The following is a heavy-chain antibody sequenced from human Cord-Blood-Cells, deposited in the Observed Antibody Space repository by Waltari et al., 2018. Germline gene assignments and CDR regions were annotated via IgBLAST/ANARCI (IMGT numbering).Heavy chain of an antibody. CDR1: GGSFSGYY. Sequence: QVQLQQWGAGLLKPSETLSLTCAVYGGSFSGYYWSWIRQPPGKGLEWIGESNKRGSANHDPPRKSRVTISVDTSKSQFSLKRSSVTAADTAVYYCAPIAASEAFDIWGQGTMVTVSS. V-gene: IGHV4-34*01. CDR3: APIAASEAFDI. J-gene: IGHJ3*02. CDR2: SNKRGSA. D-gene: IGHD6-13*01.